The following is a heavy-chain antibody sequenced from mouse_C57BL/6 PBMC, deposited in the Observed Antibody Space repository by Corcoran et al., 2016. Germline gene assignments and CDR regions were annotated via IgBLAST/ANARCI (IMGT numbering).Heavy chain of an antibody. V-gene: IGHV3-6*01. CDR1: GYSITSGYY. CDR2: ISYDGSN. CDR3: ARGYFDV. Sequence: DVQLQESGPGLVKPSQSLSLTCSVTGYSITSGYYWNWIRQFPGNKLEWKGYISYDGSNNYNPSLKNRISITRDTSKNQFFLKLNSVTTEDTATYYCARGYFDVWGTGTTVTVSS. J-gene: IGHJ1*03.